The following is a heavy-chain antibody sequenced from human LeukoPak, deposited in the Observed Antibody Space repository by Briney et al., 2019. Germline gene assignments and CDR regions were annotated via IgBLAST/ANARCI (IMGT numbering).Heavy chain of an antibody. CDR2: INSDGSSA. Sequence: GGSLRLSCAASGFTFSSYWMHWVRQAPGKGLVWVSRINSDGSSARYADSVKGRFTISRDNAKNTLYLQMNSLRAEDTAIYYCAKFRADSSGWPFDYWGQGTLVTVSS. CDR3: AKFRADSSGWPFDY. V-gene: IGHV3-74*01. CDR1: GFTFSSYW. J-gene: IGHJ4*02. D-gene: IGHD6-19*01.